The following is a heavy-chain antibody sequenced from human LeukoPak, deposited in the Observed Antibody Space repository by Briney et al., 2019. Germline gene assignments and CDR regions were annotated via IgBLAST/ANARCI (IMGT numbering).Heavy chain of an antibody. Sequence: GGSLRLSCAASGFTFSSYSMTSVRQAPGKGLEWVSSISSSSSYIYYADSVKGRFTISRDNAKNSLYLQMNSLRAEDTAVYYCARDLVAVAGTVYWGQGTLVTVSS. J-gene: IGHJ4*02. CDR2: ISSSSSYI. D-gene: IGHD6-19*01. CDR3: ARDLVAVAGTVY. V-gene: IGHV3-21*01. CDR1: GFTFSSYS.